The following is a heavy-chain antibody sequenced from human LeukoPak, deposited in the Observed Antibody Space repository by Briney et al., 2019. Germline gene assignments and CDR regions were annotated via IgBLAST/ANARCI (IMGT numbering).Heavy chain of an antibody. CDR3: ARDWESLTGYFSVNWFDP. J-gene: IGHJ5*02. CDR2: IYTSGSI. D-gene: IGHD3-9*01. V-gene: IGHV4-4*07. Sequence: SETLSLTCTCSGGSISSHYWSWIRQTAGAEPERIGRIYTSGSINYNPALKSRVTMSVDTSKNQFSLKLSSVTAADTAVYYCARDWESLTGYFSVNWFDPWGQGTLVTLSS. CDR1: GGSISSHY.